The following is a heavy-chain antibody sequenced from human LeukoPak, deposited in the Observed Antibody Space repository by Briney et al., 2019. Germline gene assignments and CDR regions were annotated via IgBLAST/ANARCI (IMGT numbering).Heavy chain of an antibody. Sequence: SETLSLTCTVSGGSISSYYWRWIRQPPGKGLEWIGSIYYSGSTYYNPSLKSRVTISVDTSKNQFSLKLSSVTAADTAVYYCARHRIPTYYYGSGSYMKDNWFDPWGQGTLVTVSS. CDR3: ARHRIPTYYYGSGSYMKDNWFDP. CDR2: IYYSGST. J-gene: IGHJ5*02. D-gene: IGHD3-10*01. CDR1: GGSISSYY. V-gene: IGHV4-39*01.